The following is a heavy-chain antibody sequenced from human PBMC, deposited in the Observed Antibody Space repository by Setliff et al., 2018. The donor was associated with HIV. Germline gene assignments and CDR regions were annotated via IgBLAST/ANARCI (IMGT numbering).Heavy chain of an antibody. CDR2: IYYSGST. CDR3: ARAIRLLSRGSGSHHAFDI. D-gene: IGHD3-10*01. CDR1: GGSLSSSSYY. J-gene: IGHJ3*02. V-gene: IGHV4-39*07. Sequence: NPSETLSLTCTVSGGSLSSSSYYWGWIRQPPGKGLEWIGSIYYSGSTYYNPSLKSRVTISVDTSKNQFSLKLSSVTAADTAVYYCARAIRLLSRGSGSHHAFDIWGQGTMVTVSS.